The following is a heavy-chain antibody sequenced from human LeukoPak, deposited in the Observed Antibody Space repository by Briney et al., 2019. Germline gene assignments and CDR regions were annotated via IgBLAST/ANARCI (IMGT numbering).Heavy chain of an antibody. CDR3: TRDRAHGTQDY. J-gene: IGHJ4*02. CDR1: GGSFTDYF. V-gene: IGHV4-39*07. D-gene: IGHD1-26*01. Sequence: SETLSLTCTFSGGSFTDYFWGWIRQPPGKGLEWIGSIYYSGRTFYNPSLKNRVSVSLDTSKGQFSLNLDSVTAADTAVYFCTRDRAHGTQDYWGQGTLVTVS. CDR2: IYYSGRT.